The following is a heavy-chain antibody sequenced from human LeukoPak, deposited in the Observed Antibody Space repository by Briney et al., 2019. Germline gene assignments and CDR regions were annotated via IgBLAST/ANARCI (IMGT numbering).Heavy chain of an antibody. D-gene: IGHD6-6*01. CDR2: ISWNSAMI. CDR1: GFTFDDYA. J-gene: IGHJ4*02. CDR3: AKATYSTSPGYYFDY. V-gene: IGHV3-9*01. Sequence: PGRSLRLSCAAFGFTFDDYAMHWVRQGPGKGLEWGSGISWNSAMIAYADSVKGRFTISRDNAKNSLYPQMNSLRAEDTAFYYCAKATYSTSPGYYFDYWGQGTLVTVSS.